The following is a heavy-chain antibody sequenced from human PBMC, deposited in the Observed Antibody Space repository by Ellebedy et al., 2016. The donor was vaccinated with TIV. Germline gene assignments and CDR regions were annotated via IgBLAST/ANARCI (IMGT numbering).Heavy chain of an antibody. D-gene: IGHD3-10*01. V-gene: IGHV5-51*01. CDR1: GDSFTNHW. CDR3: ARRRQGFGESFEY. J-gene: IGHJ4*02. Sequence: GESLKISCQGSGDSFTNHWIASVRQMPGQSRECIGILHPGDSDTRYRPSFQGQVTISVDKSISTAYLQWSSLKASDTAMYYCARRRQGFGESFEYWGQGTLVTVSS. CDR2: LHPGDSDT.